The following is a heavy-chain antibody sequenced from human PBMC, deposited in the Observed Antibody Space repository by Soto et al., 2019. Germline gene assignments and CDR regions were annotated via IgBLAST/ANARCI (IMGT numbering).Heavy chain of an antibody. J-gene: IGHJ5*02. CDR2: IYYSGST. V-gene: IGHV4-39*01. CDR1: GGSISSSSYY. D-gene: IGHD2-15*01. CDR3: ARQVVAYCSGGSCYSPNHHWFDP. Sequence: SETLSLTCTVSGGSISSSSYYWGWIRQPPGKGLEWIGSIYYSGSTYYNPSLKSRVTISVDTSKNQFSLKLSSVTAADTAVYYCARQVVAYCSGGSCYSPNHHWFDPWGQGTLVTVSS.